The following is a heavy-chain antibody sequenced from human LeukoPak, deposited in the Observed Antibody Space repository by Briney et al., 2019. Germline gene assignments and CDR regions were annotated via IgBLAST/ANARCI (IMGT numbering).Heavy chain of an antibody. CDR3: ARTCSGGSCYPYNWSDP. Sequence: SETLSLTCTVSGGSISSYYWSWIRQPPGKGLEWIGYIYYSGSTNYNPSLKSRVTISVDTSKNQFSLKLSSVTAADTAVYYCARTCSGGSCYPYNWSDPWGQGTLVTVSS. CDR2: IYYSGST. V-gene: IGHV4-59*08. CDR1: GGSISSYY. D-gene: IGHD2-15*01. J-gene: IGHJ5*02.